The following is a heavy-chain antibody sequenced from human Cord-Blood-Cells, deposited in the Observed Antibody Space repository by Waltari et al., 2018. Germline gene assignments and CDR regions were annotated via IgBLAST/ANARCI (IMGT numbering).Heavy chain of an antibody. V-gene: IGHV1-3*01. Sequence: QVQLVQSGAEVKKPGASVKVSCKASGYTFTSYAMHWVRQAHGQRLEWMGWINAGNGNTKYSQKFQGRVTITRDTSASTAYMELSSLRSEDTAVYYCARDPALAAARGRDWFDPWGQGTLVTVSS. CDR1: GYTFTSYA. CDR2: INAGNGNT. J-gene: IGHJ5*02. CDR3: ARDPALAAARGRDWFDP. D-gene: IGHD6-13*01.